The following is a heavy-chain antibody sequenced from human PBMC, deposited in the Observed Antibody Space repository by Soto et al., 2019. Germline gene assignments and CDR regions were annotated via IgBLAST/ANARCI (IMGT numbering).Heavy chain of an antibody. CDR3: ASRRNPYGAYDY. Sequence: LRLSCAASGFTVSSNFMSWVRQAPGKGLEWVSIIYSGGSTYYADSVKGRFTISRDNSKNTLYLQMNNLRGDDTAVYYCASRRNPYGAYDYWGQGTLVTVSS. J-gene: IGHJ4*02. V-gene: IGHV3-66*01. CDR2: IYSGGST. CDR1: GFTVSSNF. D-gene: IGHD4-17*01.